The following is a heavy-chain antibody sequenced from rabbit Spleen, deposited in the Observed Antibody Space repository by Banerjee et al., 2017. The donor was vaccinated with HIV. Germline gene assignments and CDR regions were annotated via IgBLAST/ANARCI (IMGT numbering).Heavy chain of an antibody. CDR3: ARDLDGVIGWNFGG. CDR1: GFTLSSYW. CDR2: INIGDGST. Sequence: QSLEESGGDLVKPGASLTLTCTASGFTLSSYWMCWVRQAPGKGLEWIGYINIGDGSTTYATWVNGRFTISKTSSTTVTLQMTSLTAADTATYFCARDLDGVIGWNFGGWGPGTLVTVS. J-gene: IGHJ6*01. D-gene: IGHD4-1*01. V-gene: IGHV1S40*01.